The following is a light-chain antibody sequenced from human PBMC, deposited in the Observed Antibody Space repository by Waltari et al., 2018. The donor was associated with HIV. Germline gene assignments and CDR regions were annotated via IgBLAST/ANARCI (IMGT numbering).Light chain of an antibody. Sequence: QSVLTQPPSASGTPGQRVTISCSGSSPNIGRNTLNWYQQLPGTAPKLLIYNNNQGPSGVPYRFSGSKSGTSASLAISGLQSEDEADYYCAAWDDSLNGVIFGGGTKLTVL. J-gene: IGLJ2*01. V-gene: IGLV1-44*01. CDR2: NNN. CDR1: SPNIGRNT. CDR3: AAWDDSLNGVI.